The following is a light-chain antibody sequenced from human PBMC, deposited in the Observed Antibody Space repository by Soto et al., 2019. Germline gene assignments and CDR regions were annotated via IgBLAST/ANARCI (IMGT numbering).Light chain of an antibody. CDR3: QQYGSSLYT. V-gene: IGKV3-20*01. Sequence: EVVLTQSPGTLSLSPGERATLSCRASQSVSSTYLAWYQQKPGQAPRLFIYGASSRGTGIPDRFSGSGSGTDFTLTISRLEPEDFAVDYCQQYGSSLYTFGQGTKLEIK. J-gene: IGKJ2*01. CDR2: GAS. CDR1: QSVSSTY.